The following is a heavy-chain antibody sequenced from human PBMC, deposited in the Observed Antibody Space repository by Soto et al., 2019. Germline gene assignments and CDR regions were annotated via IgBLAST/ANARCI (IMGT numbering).Heavy chain of an antibody. J-gene: IGHJ4*02. V-gene: IGHV3-9*01. Sequence: EVQLVESGGGLVQPGRSLRLSCAASGFTFDDYAIHWVRQAPGRGLEWVAGISWNGASIGYADSVKGRFTISRDNGKNSLHLQMNSLRSEDTALYYCANLPLYGSGFDCWGQGTLVTVFS. CDR3: ANLPLYGSGFDC. D-gene: IGHD3-10*01. CDR2: ISWNGASI. CDR1: GFTFDDYA.